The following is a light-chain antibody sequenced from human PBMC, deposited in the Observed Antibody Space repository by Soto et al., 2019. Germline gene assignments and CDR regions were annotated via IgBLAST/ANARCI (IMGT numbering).Light chain of an antibody. CDR2: GAS. CDR1: QSVRSTY. J-gene: IGKJ1*01. V-gene: IGKV3-15*01. CDR3: QQYNNWPTWT. Sequence: IVLTQSPGTLSLSAGDRRFMSCRAIQSVRSTYFAWYQQKPGQAPRLLIYGASTRATGIPARFSGSGSETEFTLTISSLQAEDSAVYFCQQYNNWPTWTLGQGTKVVIK.